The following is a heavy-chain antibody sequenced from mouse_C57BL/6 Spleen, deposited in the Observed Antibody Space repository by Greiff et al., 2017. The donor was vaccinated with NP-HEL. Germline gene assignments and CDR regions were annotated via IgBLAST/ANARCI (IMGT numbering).Heavy chain of an antibody. Sequence: QVQLQQPGAELVMPGASVKLSCKASGYTFTSYWMHWVKQRPGQGLEWIGEIDPSDSYTNYNQKFKGKSTLTVDKSSSTAYMQLSSLTSEDSAVYYCARHDSNSYYAMDYWGQGTSVTVSS. CDR3: ARHDSNSYYAMDY. J-gene: IGHJ4*01. CDR2: IDPSDSYT. CDR1: GYTFTSYW. V-gene: IGHV1-69*01. D-gene: IGHD2-5*01.